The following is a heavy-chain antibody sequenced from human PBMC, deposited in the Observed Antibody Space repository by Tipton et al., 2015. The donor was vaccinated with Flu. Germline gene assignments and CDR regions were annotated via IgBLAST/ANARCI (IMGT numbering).Heavy chain of an antibody. D-gene: IGHD6-6*01. CDR1: GFTVSSNY. CDR3: ARGGMSSSSFYYYYYYMDV. V-gene: IGHV3-53*01. Sequence: SLRLSCAASGFTVSSNYMSWVRQAPGKGLEWVSVIYSGGSTYYADSVKGRFTISRDNSKNTLYLQMNSLRAEDTAVYYCARGGMSSSSFYYYYYYMDVWGKGTTVTVSS. J-gene: IGHJ6*03. CDR2: IYSGGST.